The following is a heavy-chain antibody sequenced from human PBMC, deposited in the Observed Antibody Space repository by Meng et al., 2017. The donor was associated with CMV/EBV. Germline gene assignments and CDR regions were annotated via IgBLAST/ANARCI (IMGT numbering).Heavy chain of an antibody. CDR1: GYSFNTNW. D-gene: IGHD1-1*01. V-gene: IGHV5-51*01. J-gene: IGHJ4*02. CDR2: SNPGDSDT. CDR3: ARRGSNWNYFES. Sequence: GESLKISCQGSGYSFNTNWIAWVRQMPGKGLEWMGISNPGDSDTRYSPSFQGQVTISVDKSITTAYLQWTSLKTSDTAMYYCARRGSNWNYFESWGQGTLVTVSS.